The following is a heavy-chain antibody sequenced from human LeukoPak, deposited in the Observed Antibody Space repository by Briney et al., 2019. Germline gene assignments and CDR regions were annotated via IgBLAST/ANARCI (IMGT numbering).Heavy chain of an antibody. Sequence: GASVKVSCKASGFTFTSSAMQWVRQARGQRLEWIGWIVVGSGNTNYAQKFQGRVTITADKSTSTAYMELSSLRSEDTAVYYCARALWYCSGGSCYRYMDVWGKGTTVTVSS. CDR3: ARALWYCSGGSCYRYMDV. CDR2: IVVGSGNT. V-gene: IGHV1-58*02. J-gene: IGHJ6*03. CDR1: GFTFTSSA. D-gene: IGHD2-15*01.